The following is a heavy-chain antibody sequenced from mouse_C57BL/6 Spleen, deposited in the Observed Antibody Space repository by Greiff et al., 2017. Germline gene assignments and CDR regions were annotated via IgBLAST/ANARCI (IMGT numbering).Heavy chain of an antibody. J-gene: IGHJ3*01. CDR1: GYTFTDYN. Sequence: EVQLQQSGPELVKPGASVKIPCKASGYTFTDYNMDWVKQSHGKSLEWIGDINPNNGGTIYNQKFKGKATLTVDKSSSTAYMELRSLTSEDTAVYYCARPLRNYGTWFAYWGQGTLVTVSA. CDR2: INPNNGGT. CDR3: ARPLRNYGTWFAY. D-gene: IGHD2-1*01. V-gene: IGHV1-18*01.